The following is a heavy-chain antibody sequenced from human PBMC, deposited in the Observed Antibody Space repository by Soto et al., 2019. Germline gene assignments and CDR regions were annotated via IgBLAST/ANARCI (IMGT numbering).Heavy chain of an antibody. CDR1: GGTFNNYV. CDR2: IIPIFGTP. CDR3: AGRCDGTNCLAHFDY. Sequence: QVQLVQSGAEVKKPGSSVKVSCRASGGTFNNYVINWVRQAPRQGLEWMAGIIPIFGTPNYAQKFQGRVTITADKSTSTAYMELNSLRSEDTAVYYCAGRCDGTNCLAHFDYWGQGTLVTVSS. J-gene: IGHJ4*02. V-gene: IGHV1-69*06. D-gene: IGHD2-2*01.